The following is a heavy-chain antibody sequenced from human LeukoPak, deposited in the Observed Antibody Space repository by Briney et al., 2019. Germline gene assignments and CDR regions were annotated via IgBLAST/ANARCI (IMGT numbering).Heavy chain of an antibody. Sequence: GGSLRLSCAASGFTFSSYAMSWVRQAPGKGLEWVSAISGSGGSTYYADSVKGRFTISRDNSKNTLYLQMNCLRAEDTAVYYCAKVGDILRYFDWLLFFDYWGQGTLVTVSS. CDR1: GFTFSSYA. J-gene: IGHJ4*02. CDR2: ISGSGGST. V-gene: IGHV3-23*01. CDR3: AKVGDILRYFDWLLFFDY. D-gene: IGHD3-9*01.